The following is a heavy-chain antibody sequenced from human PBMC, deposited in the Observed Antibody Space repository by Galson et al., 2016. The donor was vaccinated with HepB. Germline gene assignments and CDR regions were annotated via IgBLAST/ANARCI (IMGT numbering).Heavy chain of an antibody. CDR2: INPDGTST. CDR3: TKRLGHGMDV. D-gene: IGHD5-24*01. J-gene: IGHJ6*02. CDR1: GFTFTYYW. V-gene: IGHV3-74*03. Sequence: SLRLSCAASGFTFTYYWMDWVRQAPGEGLVWVSTINPDGTSTKYADSVKGRFTMSRDNAKNTLHLQMDSLRVDDTAVYYCTKRLGHGMDVWGQGTTVTVSS.